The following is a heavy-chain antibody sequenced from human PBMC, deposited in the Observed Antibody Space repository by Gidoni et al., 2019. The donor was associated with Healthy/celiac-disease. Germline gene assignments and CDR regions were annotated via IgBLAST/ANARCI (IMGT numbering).Heavy chain of an antibody. CDR1: GGSFSGYY. Sequence: QVQLQQWGAGLLTPSSTLSLTCAVYGGSFSGYYWSWIRQPPGKGLEWIGEINHSGRTNYNPSLKSRATISVETSKNQFSLKLSSVTAADTAVYYCASAVAGTLDYWGQGTLVTVSS. J-gene: IGHJ4*02. D-gene: IGHD2-15*01. V-gene: IGHV4-34*01. CDR2: INHSGRT. CDR3: ASAVAGTLDY.